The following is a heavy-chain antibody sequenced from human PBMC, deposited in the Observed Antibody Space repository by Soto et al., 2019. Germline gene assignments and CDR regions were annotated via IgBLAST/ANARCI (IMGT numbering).Heavy chain of an antibody. V-gene: IGHV6-1*01. Sequence: SQTLSLTCAISGDSVSSSSAAWSWLRQSPSRGLEWLGRTYDRSTWTNDYARSVKSRITINPDTFENQFSLQLSSVTPEDTDVYYCEGVSSFRGMDVWGQGTPVTVSS. D-gene: IGHD3-16*01. CDR1: GDSVSSSSAA. J-gene: IGHJ6*02. CDR2: TYDRSTWTN. CDR3: EGVSSFRGMDV.